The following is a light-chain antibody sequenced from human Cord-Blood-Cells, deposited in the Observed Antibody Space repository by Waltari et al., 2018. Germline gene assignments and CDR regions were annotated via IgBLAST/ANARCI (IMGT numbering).Light chain of an antibody. CDR2: DVS. J-gene: IGLJ2*01. CDR1: SSDGGGYNY. Sequence: QSALTQPASVSGSPGQSITISCTGTSSDGGGYNYVSWYQQHPGKAPKLMIYDVSKRPSGVSNRFSGSKSGNTASLTISGLQAEDEADYYCSSYTSSSTFGVFGGGTKLTVL. V-gene: IGLV2-14*01. CDR3: SSYTSSSTFGV.